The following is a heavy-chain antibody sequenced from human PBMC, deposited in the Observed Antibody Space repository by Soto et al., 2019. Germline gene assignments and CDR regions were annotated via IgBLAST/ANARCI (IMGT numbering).Heavy chain of an antibody. CDR2: INHSGST. D-gene: IGHD6-19*01. CDR1: GGSFSGYY. Sequence: QVQLQQWGAGLLKPSETLSLTCAVSGGSFSGYYWSWIRQPPGKGLEWIGEINHSGSTNYNPSLQSRVTLSVDTSKNQFSLKLSSVTAADTAVYYCARTGQWGPCDYGGQGTLVTVSS. V-gene: IGHV4-34*01. J-gene: IGHJ4*02. CDR3: ARTGQWGPCDY.